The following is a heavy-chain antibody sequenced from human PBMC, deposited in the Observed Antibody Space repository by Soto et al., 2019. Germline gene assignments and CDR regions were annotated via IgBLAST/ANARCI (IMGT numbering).Heavy chain of an antibody. Sequence: GASVKVSCKASGYTFTGYYMHWVRQAPGQGLEWMGWINPNSGGTNYAQKFQGWVTMTRDTSISTAYMELSRLRSDDTAVYYCAREVSSSWSTLIGYYYYGMYVWGQGTTVSVSS. CDR3: AREVSSSWSTLIGYYYYGMYV. J-gene: IGHJ6*02. D-gene: IGHD6-13*01. CDR2: INPNSGGT. V-gene: IGHV1-2*04. CDR1: GYTFTGYY.